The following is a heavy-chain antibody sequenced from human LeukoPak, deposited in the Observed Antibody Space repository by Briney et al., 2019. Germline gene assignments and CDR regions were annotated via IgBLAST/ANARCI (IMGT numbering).Heavy chain of an antibody. CDR3: ANRPSYGDDY. J-gene: IGHJ4*02. CDR1: GFTFSSYT. V-gene: IGHV3-21*04. D-gene: IGHD4-17*01. CDR2: ISSRSSYI. Sequence: GGSLRLSCAASGFTFSSYTMNWVRQAPGKGLEWVSSISSRSSYINYADSVRGRFTISRDNSKNTLYLQMNSLRAEDTAVYYCANRPSYGDDYWGQGTLVTVSS.